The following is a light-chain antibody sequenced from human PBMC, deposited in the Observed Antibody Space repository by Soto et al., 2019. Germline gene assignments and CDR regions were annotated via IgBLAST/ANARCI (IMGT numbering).Light chain of an antibody. V-gene: IGKV3-20*01. CDR3: QKYGTSPIT. CDR1: QRISSSY. Sequence: EVVLTQSPGTLSLSPGQRATLSCRASQRISSSYLGWYQQKPGQAPRLLIYGASSRATGIPDRFSGSGSGTDFTLTITRLEPEDFAVYYCQKYGTSPITFGQGTRLEIK. CDR2: GAS. J-gene: IGKJ5*01.